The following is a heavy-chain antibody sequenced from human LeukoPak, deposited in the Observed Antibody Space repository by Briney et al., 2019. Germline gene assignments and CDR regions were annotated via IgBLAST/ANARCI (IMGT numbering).Heavy chain of an antibody. J-gene: IGHJ5*02. CDR3: PRDATMVRGVNWFDP. V-gene: IGHV1-2*02. CDR2: INPNIVGT. CDR1: GYTFTGYY. D-gene: IGHD3-10*01. Sequence: ASVKVSCKASGYTFTGYYMHWVRQAPGQGLEWIGWINPNIVGTNYAQKFQGRVTMTRDTSIRTAYMELTRLRSDDTAAYHCPRDATMVRGVNWFDPWGQGTLVTVSS.